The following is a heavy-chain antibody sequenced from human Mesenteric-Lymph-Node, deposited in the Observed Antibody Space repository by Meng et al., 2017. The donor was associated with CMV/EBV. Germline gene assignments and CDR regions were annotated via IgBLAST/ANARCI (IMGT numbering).Heavy chain of an antibody. D-gene: IGHD3-22*01. CDR1: GFTFSSYS. CDR3: ARDDHYYDSSGYYYGQWFTRQPGYFDY. J-gene: IGHJ4*02. Sequence: GESLKISCAASGFTFSSYSMNWVRRAPGKGLEWVSYISSSSSTIYYADPWKGRFTSSSDNAKNSLYLQMNSLTAEDTAVYYCARDDHYYDSSGYYYGQWFTRQPGYFDYWGQGTLVTVSS. V-gene: IGHV3-48*04. CDR2: ISSSSSTI.